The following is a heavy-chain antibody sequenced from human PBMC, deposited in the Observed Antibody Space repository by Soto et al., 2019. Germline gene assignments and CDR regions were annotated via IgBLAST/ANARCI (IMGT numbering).Heavy chain of an antibody. CDR3: ARQFSVYGDYGRYFDF. V-gene: IGHV4-39*01. J-gene: IGHJ4*02. D-gene: IGHD4-17*01. CDR2: INFSGTT. Sequence: SETLSLTCTVSGGSISSGSYYWGWIRQPPGKGLEWIASINFSGTTYDNPSLKSRVTISVDTSKNQFSLKLSSVTAADTAVYNCARQFSVYGDYGRYFDFWGQGTLVTVSS. CDR1: GGSISSGSYY.